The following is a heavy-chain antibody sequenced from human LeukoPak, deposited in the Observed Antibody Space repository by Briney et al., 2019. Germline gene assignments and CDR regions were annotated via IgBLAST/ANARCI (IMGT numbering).Heavy chain of an antibody. CDR2: ISAYNGNT. D-gene: IGHD6-19*01. Sequence: ASVKVSCKVSGKRLSGLSMAWVRQAPGKGLEWMGWISAYNGNTNYAQKLQGRVTMTTDTSTSTAYMELRSLRSDDTAVYYCARDRYSSGWYPRYFDYWGQGALVTVSS. CDR3: ARDRYSSGWYPRYFDY. J-gene: IGHJ4*02. CDR1: GKRLSGLS. V-gene: IGHV1-18*01.